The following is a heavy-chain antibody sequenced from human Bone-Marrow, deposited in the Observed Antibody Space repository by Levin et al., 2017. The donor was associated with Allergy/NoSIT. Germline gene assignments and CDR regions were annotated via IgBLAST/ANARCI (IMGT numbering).Heavy chain of an antibody. CDR3: ARQMVRGVIIPHAFDI. CDR1: GFSFSDYS. Sequence: GGSLRLSCAASGFSFSDYSMNWVRQAPGKGLEWVALISHDGTNKYSAVKCRFNISRDNSKNTLYLQMSSLRAEDTAVYYCARQMVRGVIIPHAFDIWGQGTLVAVSS. J-gene: IGHJ3*02. D-gene: IGHD3-10*01. CDR2: ISHDGTNK. V-gene: IGHV3-30*15.